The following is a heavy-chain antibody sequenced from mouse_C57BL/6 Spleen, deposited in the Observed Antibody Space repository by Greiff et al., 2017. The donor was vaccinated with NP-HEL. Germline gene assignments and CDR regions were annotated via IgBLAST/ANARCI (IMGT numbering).Heavy chain of an antibody. Sequence: QVQLQQSGPELVKPGASVKISCKASGYAFSSSWMNWVKQRPGKGLEWIGRIYPGDGDTNYNGKFKGKATLTADKSSSTAYMQLSSLTSEDSAVYFCARRAMYYYGSDYAMDYWGQGTSVTVSS. CDR1: GYAFSSSW. J-gene: IGHJ4*01. CDR2: IYPGDGDT. D-gene: IGHD1-1*01. V-gene: IGHV1-82*01. CDR3: ARRAMYYYGSDYAMDY.